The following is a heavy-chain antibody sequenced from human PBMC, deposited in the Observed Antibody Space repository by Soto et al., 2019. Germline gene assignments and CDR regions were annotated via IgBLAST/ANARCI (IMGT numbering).Heavy chain of an antibody. J-gene: IGHJ3*01. CDR2: IDYSGYT. V-gene: IGHV4-59*08. D-gene: IGHD4-4*01. CDR1: DGSISSHY. Sequence: PSETLSLTCTVSDGSISSHYWTCIRQPPGKGLEGIGYIDYSGYTNYNPSLKSRVTRSLDTSKNQLSLNLNSLTAADTDVYYCDSPTSSVATHADDFDLWAQGTIVT. CDR3: DSPTSSVATHADDFDL.